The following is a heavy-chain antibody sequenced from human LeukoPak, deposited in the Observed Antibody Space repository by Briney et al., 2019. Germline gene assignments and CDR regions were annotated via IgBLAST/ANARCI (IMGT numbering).Heavy chain of an antibody. J-gene: IGHJ4*02. Sequence: GGSLRLSCAASGFTFSSYWMHWVRQAPGKGLVWVSRINSDGSSTSYADSVKGRFTISRDNAKNTLYLQMNSLRAEDTAVYYCARRQTHYYDSSGYSYPGGFDYWGQGTLVTVSS. CDR1: GFTFSSYW. D-gene: IGHD3-22*01. CDR2: INSDGSST. CDR3: ARRQTHYYDSSGYSYPGGFDY. V-gene: IGHV3-74*01.